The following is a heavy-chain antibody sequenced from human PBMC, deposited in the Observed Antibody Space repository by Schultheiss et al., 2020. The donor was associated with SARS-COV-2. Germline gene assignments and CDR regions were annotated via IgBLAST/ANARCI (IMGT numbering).Heavy chain of an antibody. CDR3: AKHITIFGVVRAYFDI. Sequence: GGSLRLSCAASGFTFSNYAMHWVRQAPGKGLEWVAVISYDGSNKYYADSVKGRFTISRDNSKNTLYLQMNSLRAEDTAVYYCAKHITIFGVVRAYFDIWGQGTMVTVSS. V-gene: IGHV3-30-3*02. CDR2: ISYDGSNK. CDR1: GFTFSNYA. D-gene: IGHD3-3*01. J-gene: IGHJ3*02.